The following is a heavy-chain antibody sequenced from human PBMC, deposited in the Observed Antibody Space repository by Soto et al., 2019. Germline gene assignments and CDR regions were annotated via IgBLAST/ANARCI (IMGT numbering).Heavy chain of an antibody. V-gene: IGHV4-39*01. CDR1: GGSISSSSYY. CDR3: ARSFLGSVTRSSTTATTGGTIDY. CDR2: IYYSGST. Sequence: SETLSLTCTVSGGSISSSSYYWGWIRQPPGKGLEWIGSIYYSGSTYYNPSLKSRVTISVDTSKNQFFLKLSSVTAADTAVYYCARSFLGSVTRSSTTATTGGTIDYRGHG. J-gene: IGHJ4*01. D-gene: IGHD4-4*01.